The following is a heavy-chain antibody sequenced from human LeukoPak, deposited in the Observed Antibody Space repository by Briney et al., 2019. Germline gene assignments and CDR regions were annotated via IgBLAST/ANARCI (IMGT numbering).Heavy chain of an antibody. V-gene: IGHV1-58*01. CDR1: GFTFTSSA. D-gene: IGHD3-9*01. CDR3: AAETFLTGYLYFDY. CDR2: IVVGSGNT. J-gene: IGHJ4*02. Sequence: SVKVSCKASGFTFTSSAVQWVRQARGQRLEWIGWIVVGSGNTNYAQKFQERVTITRDMSTSTAYMELSSLRSEDTAVYYRAAETFLTGYLYFDYWGQGTLVTVSS.